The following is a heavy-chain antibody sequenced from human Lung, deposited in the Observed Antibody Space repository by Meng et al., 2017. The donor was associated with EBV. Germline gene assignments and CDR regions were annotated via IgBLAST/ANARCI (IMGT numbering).Heavy chain of an antibody. J-gene: IGHJ4*02. CDR1: GFSFRSYW. CDR2: TNENGAIT. D-gene: IGHD1-14*01. Sequence: EVQLVESGGALVQPGGSLRLSCAASGFSFRSYWMHWVRQVPGKGLVWVARTNENGAITNYADSVKGRFTISRDNAKNTLYLQMNSLRAEDTAVYYCSRDLAGSDDYWGQGTLVTVSS. CDR3: SRDLAGSDDY. V-gene: IGHV3-74*01.